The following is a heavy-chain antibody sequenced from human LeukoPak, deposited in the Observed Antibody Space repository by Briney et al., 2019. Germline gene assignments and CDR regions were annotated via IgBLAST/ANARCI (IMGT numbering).Heavy chain of an antibody. CDR1: GFTFSSYA. D-gene: IGHD6-19*01. CDR3: AKDDHGGSGWCDYFDY. J-gene: IGHJ4*02. Sequence: PGGSLRLSCAASGFTFSSYAMSWVRQAPGKGLEWVSAISGSTGSTYYADSVKGRFTISRDNSKSTLYLQMNSLRAEDTAVYYCAKDDHGGSGWCDYFDYWGQGTLVTVSS. CDR2: ISGSTGST. V-gene: IGHV3-23*01.